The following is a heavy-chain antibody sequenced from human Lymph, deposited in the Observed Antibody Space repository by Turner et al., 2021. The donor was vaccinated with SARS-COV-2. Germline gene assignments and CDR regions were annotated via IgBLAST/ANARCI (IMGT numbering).Heavy chain of an antibody. J-gene: IGHJ4*02. Sequence: EVQLVESGGGLVQPGRSLRLSCTASGCTFDDYAMHWVRQAPGKGLEWVSGINWSGGSIAYADSVKGRFTISRDNPKNSLYLQMNSLRAEDTAFYYCAKDLAGTYYSSFDYWGQGTLVTVSS. CDR1: GCTFDDYA. V-gene: IGHV3-9*01. CDR2: INWSGGSI. CDR3: AKDLAGTYYSSFDY. D-gene: IGHD1-26*01.